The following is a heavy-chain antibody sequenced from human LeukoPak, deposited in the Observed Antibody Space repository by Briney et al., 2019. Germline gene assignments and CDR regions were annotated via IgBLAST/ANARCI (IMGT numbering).Heavy chain of an antibody. V-gene: IGHV3-7*04. CDR1: GFNFSSYW. Sequence: GGSLRLSCAAAGFNFSSYWMTWVRQAPGKGLEWVANIKQDGTEKYCVDSVKGRFTISRDNAKNSLYLQMNSLRDVDTAVYFCARPTAVTLVDAFNIWGLGTMVTVSP. CDR3: ARPTAVTLVDAFNI. J-gene: IGHJ3*02. CDR2: IKQDGTEK. D-gene: IGHD4-17*01.